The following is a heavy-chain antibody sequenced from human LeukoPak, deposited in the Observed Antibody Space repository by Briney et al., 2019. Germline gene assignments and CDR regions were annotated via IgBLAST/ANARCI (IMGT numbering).Heavy chain of an antibody. CDR1: GYTLTDYY. V-gene: IGHV1-2*06. J-gene: IGHJ3*02. CDR3: ARGPVGATNAFHI. Sequence: GASVKVSCTASGYTLTDYYIHWVRQAPGHGLEWMGRISPNSGGTSYAQKFQGRVTMTRDTSIATAYMELSSLRSDDTAVYYCARGPVGATNAFHIWGQGTLVTVSS. CDR2: ISPNSGGT. D-gene: IGHD1-26*01.